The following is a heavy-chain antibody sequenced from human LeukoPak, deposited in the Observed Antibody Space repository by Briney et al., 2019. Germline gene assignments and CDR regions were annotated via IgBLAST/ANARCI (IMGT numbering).Heavy chain of an antibody. CDR1: GYSFTSYW. D-gene: IGHD6-6*01. CDR2: IYPGDSDT. J-gene: IGHJ5*02. CDR3: ARDHGSSSKLNWFDP. V-gene: IGHV5-51*01. Sequence: GESLKISCKGSGYSFTSYWIGRVRQMPGKGLEWMGIIYPGDSDTRYSPSFQGQVTISADKSISTAYLQWSSLKASDTAMYYCARDHGSSSKLNWFDPWGQGTLVTVSS.